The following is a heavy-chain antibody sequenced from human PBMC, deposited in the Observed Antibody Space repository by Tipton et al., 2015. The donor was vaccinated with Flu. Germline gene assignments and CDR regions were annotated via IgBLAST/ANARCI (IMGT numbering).Heavy chain of an antibody. V-gene: IGHV4-39*07. J-gene: IGHJ4*02. CDR1: GGSISSSSYY. Sequence: TLSLTCTVSGGSISSSSYYWGWTRQPPGKGLEWIGSIYYSGSTYYNPSLKSRVTISVDTSKNQFSLKLSSVTAADTAVHYCARDTIFGVAHWGQGTLVTVSS. D-gene: IGHD3-3*01. CDR3: ARDTIFGVAH. CDR2: IYYSGST.